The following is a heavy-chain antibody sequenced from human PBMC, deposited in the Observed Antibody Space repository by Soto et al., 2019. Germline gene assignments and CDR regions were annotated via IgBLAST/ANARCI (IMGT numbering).Heavy chain of an antibody. CDR1: EFSFSRYA. D-gene: IGHD4-17*01. J-gene: IGHJ4*02. CDR2: LGPDGRNT. CDR3: VKQMTTWTDSFFDF. Sequence: GGSLRLSCVASEFSFSRYAMTWVRQAAGRGLQWVAGLGPDGRNTFYGESVRGRFTISRDNSRNTLYLQMSSLRAEDTAVYFCVKQMTTWTDSFFDFWGQGIQVTVS. V-gene: IGHV3-23*01.